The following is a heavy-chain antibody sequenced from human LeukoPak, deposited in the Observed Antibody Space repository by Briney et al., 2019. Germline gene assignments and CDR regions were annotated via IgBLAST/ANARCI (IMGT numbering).Heavy chain of an antibody. V-gene: IGHV3-53*05. CDR2: IYSGDTT. D-gene: IGHD6-25*01. J-gene: IGHJ1*01. CDR1: GFTVSNNY. Sequence: PGGSLRLSCAASGFTVSNNYMTWVRQAPGKGLDWVSLIYSGDTTYYADSVKGRFTISRDNSKNTLDLQMYSLRAEDTAVYYCTKEPNSYSSGWYFQHWGQGTLVTVSS. CDR3: TKEPNSYSSGWYFQH.